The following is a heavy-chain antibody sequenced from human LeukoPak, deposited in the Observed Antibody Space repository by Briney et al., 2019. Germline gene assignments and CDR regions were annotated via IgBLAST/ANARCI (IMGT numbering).Heavy chain of an antibody. CDR2: INPNSGGT. Sequence: TSVKVSCKASGYTFTGYYMHWVRQAPGQGLEWMGWINPNSGGTNYAQKFQGRVTMTRDTSISTAYMELSRLRSDDTAVYYCAEHYGSGSYLQSWGQGTLVTVSS. CDR3: AEHYGSGSYLQS. D-gene: IGHD3-10*01. CDR1: GYTFTGYY. V-gene: IGHV1-2*02. J-gene: IGHJ5*02.